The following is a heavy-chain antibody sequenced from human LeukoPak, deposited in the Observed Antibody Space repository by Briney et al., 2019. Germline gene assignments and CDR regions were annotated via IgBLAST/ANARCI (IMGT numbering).Heavy chain of an antibody. CDR2: IQYDGSKN. CDR1: GFTFSSYG. CDR3: ATMVGGPRRPFDY. Sequence: PGRSLRLSCAASGFTFSSYGMHWVRQAPGKGLEWVAGIQYDGSKNYYGDSVKGRFTISRDNSKNTLYLQTNSLRAEDTAVYYCATMVGGPRRPFDYWGQGTLVTVSS. D-gene: IGHD3-10*01. J-gene: IGHJ4*02. V-gene: IGHV3-33*05.